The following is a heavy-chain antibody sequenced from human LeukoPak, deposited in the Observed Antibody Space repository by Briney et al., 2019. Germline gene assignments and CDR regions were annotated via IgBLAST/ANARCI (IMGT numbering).Heavy chain of an antibody. CDR2: ISISGSKT. J-gene: IGHJ5*02. V-gene: IGHV3-23*01. Sequence: GGSLRLSCAASEFDFSSHAMTWVRQAPGKGLEWVSAISISGSKTYYADSVKGRFTISRDNSKNTLYLQMNSLRAEDTAVYYCAKDRYCSGGSCYSQRGFNWFDPWGQGTLVTVSS. D-gene: IGHD2-15*01. CDR1: EFDFSSHA. CDR3: AKDRYCSGGSCYSQRGFNWFDP.